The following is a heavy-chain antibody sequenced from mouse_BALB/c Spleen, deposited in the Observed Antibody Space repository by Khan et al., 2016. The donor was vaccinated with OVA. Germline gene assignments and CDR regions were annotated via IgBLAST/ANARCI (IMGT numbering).Heavy chain of an antibody. CDR1: GFTFSTYG. CDR3: ARLAYYYDSGGFAY. V-gene: IGHV5-6*01. D-gene: IGHD1-1*01. CDR2: ISTGGHYT. J-gene: IGHJ3*01. Sequence: EVELVESGGDLVKPGGSLKLSCAASGFTFSTYGMSWVRQTPDKRLEWVATISTGGHYTYYPDSVKGRFTISRDNAKNTLYLQMTSLKSEDTAMFYFARLAYYYDSGGFAYWGQGTLVTVSA.